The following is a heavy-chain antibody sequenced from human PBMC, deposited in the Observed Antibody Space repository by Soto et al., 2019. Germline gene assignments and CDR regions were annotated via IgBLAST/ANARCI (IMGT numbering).Heavy chain of an antibody. V-gene: IGHV3-23*01. J-gene: IGHJ4*02. CDR1: GFTFSDFA. CDR3: AKGRPGVAAAPDY. D-gene: IGHD2-21*01. CDR2: ASGSGSGT. Sequence: GVSLNLSCAASGFTFSDFAMAWVRQAPGKGLEWVSSASGSGSGTYYADSVKGRFTISRDNSKNTLFLHMTNLRAGDTALYFCAKGRPGVAAAPDYWGQGTLVTVSS.